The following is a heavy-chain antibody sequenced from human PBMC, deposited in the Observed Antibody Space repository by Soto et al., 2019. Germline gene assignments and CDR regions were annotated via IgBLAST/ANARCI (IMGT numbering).Heavy chain of an antibody. Sequence: SETLSLTCTVSGGSISSYYWSWIRQPPGKGLEWIGYIYYSGSTNYNPSLKSRVTISVDTSKNQFSLKLSSVTAADTAVYYCARSSNYYGSGSYYYWGQGTLVTVSS. CDR1: GGSISSYY. J-gene: IGHJ4*02. V-gene: IGHV4-59*01. CDR2: IYYSGST. CDR3: ARSSNYYGSGSYYY. D-gene: IGHD3-10*01.